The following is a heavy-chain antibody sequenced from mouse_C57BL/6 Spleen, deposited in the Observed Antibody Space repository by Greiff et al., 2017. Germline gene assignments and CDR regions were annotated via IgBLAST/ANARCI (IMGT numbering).Heavy chain of an antibody. J-gene: IGHJ3*01. Sequence: EVKVVESGGGLVQPGGSMKLSCVASGFTFSNYWMNWVRQSPEKGLEWVAQIRLKSDNYATHYAESVKGRFTISRDDSKSSVYLQMNNLRAEDTGIYYCTRQLRLLAYWGQGTLVTVSA. V-gene: IGHV6-3*01. CDR3: TRQLRLLAY. CDR1: GFTFSNYW. CDR2: IRLKSDNYAT. D-gene: IGHD3-2*02.